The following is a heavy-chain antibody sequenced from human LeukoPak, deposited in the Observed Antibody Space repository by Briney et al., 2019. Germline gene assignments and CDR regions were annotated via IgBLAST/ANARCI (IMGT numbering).Heavy chain of an antibody. J-gene: IGHJ4*02. CDR3: AKDTSHYYFDY. CDR1: GFTFSSYG. Sequence: GGSLRLSCAASGFTFSSYGMHWVRQAPGKGLEWVAFIRYDGSNKYYADSVKGRFTISRDNSKNTLYLQMNSLRAEDTAVYYCAKDTSHYYFDYWGQGTLVTVSS. CDR2: IRYDGSNK. D-gene: IGHD2-2*01. V-gene: IGHV3-30*02.